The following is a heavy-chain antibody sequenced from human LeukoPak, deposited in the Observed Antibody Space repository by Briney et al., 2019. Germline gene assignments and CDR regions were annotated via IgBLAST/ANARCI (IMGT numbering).Heavy chain of an antibody. V-gene: IGHV4-34*01. Sequence: PSETLSLTCAVYGGSFSGYYWSWIRQPPGKGLECIGEIHHRGSTNYNPSLKSRVTLSVDTSKNQFSLKLSSVTAADTAVYYCARSRGWLQSHPLGYWGQGTLVTVSS. CDR2: IHHRGST. CDR1: GGSFSGYY. D-gene: IGHD5-24*01. CDR3: ARSRGWLQSHPLGY. J-gene: IGHJ4*02.